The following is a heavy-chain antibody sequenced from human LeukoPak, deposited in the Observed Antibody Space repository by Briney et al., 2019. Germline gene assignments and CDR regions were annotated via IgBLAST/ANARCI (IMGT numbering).Heavy chain of an antibody. Sequence: ASVKVSCKASGYTFTGYYMHWVRQAPGQGLEWMGWINPDSGDTNSAQKFQGRVTMTRDTSISTAYMELSRLTSDDTAVYYCARDHCSGGSCHFWFDPWGQGTLVTVSS. V-gene: IGHV1-2*02. CDR3: ARDHCSGGSCHFWFDP. CDR2: INPDSGDT. D-gene: IGHD2-15*01. CDR1: GYTFTGYY. J-gene: IGHJ5*02.